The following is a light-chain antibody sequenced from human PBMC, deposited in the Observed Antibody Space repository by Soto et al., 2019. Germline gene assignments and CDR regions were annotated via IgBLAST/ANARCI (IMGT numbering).Light chain of an antibody. J-gene: IGLJ1*01. CDR2: HNS. CDR3: AAWDDSLGAYV. Sequence: QSVLTQPPSVSGAPGQRVTISCTGSSSNIGAGYDVHWYQQLPGTAPKLLIYHNSDRPSGVPDRFSGSKSGTSASLAITGLQAEDEADYYCAAWDDSLGAYVFGTGTKVTVL. V-gene: IGLV1-40*01. CDR1: SSNIGAGYD.